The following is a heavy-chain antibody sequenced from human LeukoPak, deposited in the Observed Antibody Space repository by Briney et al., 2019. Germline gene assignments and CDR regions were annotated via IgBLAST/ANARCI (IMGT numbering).Heavy chain of an antibody. V-gene: IGHV2-5*01. D-gene: IGHD1-1*01. Sequence: SGPTLVNPTQTLTLTCTFSGFSLNTSGVGVGWLRQPPGKALEWLALIYGNNDKRYSPSLKSRLTITKDTSKNQVVLTMTNMDPVDTATYFCAHRRRTGLENWFDPWGQGTLVTVSS. CDR2: IYGNNDK. J-gene: IGHJ5*02. CDR1: GFSLNTSGVG. CDR3: AHRRRTGLENWFDP.